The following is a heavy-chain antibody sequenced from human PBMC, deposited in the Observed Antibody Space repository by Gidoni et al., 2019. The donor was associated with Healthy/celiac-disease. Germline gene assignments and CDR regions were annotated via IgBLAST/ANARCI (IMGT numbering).Heavy chain of an antibody. CDR1: GFTFSSYA. J-gene: IGHJ2*01. V-gene: IGHV3-30*04. Sequence: QVQLVESGGGVVQPGRSLRLSCAASGFTFSSYAMHWVRQAPGKGLEWVAVISYDGSNKYYADSVKGRFTISRDNSKNTLYLQMNSLRAEDTAVYYCARDGQGGYSSSWHFDLWGRGTLVTVSS. CDR3: ARDGQGGYSSSWHFDL. D-gene: IGHD6-13*01. CDR2: ISYDGSNK.